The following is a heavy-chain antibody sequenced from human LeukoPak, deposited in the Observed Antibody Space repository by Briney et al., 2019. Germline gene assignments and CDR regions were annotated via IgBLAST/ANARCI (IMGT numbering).Heavy chain of an antibody. Sequence: PGGSLRLSCAASGFTFSDYSMNWVRQAPGKGLEWVSSISSSSSYIYYADSVKGRFTISRDNAKNSLYLQMNSLRAEDTAVYYCASPNWGSNWFDPWGQGTLVTVSS. CDR2: ISSSSSYI. D-gene: IGHD7-27*01. CDR3: ASPNWGSNWFDP. V-gene: IGHV3-21*01. CDR1: GFTFSDYS. J-gene: IGHJ5*02.